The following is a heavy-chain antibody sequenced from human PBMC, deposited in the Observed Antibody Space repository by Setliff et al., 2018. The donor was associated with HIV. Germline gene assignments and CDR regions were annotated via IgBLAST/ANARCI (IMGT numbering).Heavy chain of an antibody. Sequence: PSETLSLTCTVYGGFIKNSNYYWGWIRQPPGKGLEWIGNIHYSGSTYYNPSLKSRVTISVDTSKNQSSLKLSSVTAADRAVYYCSRHRDPPGSSSIYYYSYMDVWGKGTTVTSP. V-gene: IGHV4-39*01. D-gene: IGHD6-13*01. CDR3: SRHRDPPGSSSIYYYSYMDV. J-gene: IGHJ6*03. CDR2: IHYSGST. CDR1: GGFIKNSNYY.